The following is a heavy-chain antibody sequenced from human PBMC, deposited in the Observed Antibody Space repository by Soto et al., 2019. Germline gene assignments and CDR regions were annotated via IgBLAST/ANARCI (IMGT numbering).Heavy chain of an antibody. CDR1: GYTFTNFG. Sequence: ASVKVSCKASGYTFTNFGISWVRQAPGQGLEWMGWISAYNGNTNYAQKFQGRVTMTTDTSTSTAYMEVRSLRFDDTAVYYCANDPGYSLDYWGQGTQVTVSS. V-gene: IGHV1-18*01. J-gene: IGHJ4*02. CDR3: ANDPGYSLDY. CDR2: ISAYNGNT. D-gene: IGHD5-12*01.